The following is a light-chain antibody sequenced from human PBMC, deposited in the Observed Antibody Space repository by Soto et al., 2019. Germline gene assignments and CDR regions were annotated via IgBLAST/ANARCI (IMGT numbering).Light chain of an antibody. V-gene: IGKV3D-15*01. CDR2: GAS. J-gene: IGKJ1*01. CDR1: QSVSSN. CDR3: QQYNNWPRT. Sequence: EIVMTQSPATLSVSPGERATLSCRASQSVSSNLAWYQQKPGQAPRLLIYGASNRATGIPDRFSGSGSGTEFTLTISSLQSEGFAVYYCQQYNNWPRTFGQGTKVDIK.